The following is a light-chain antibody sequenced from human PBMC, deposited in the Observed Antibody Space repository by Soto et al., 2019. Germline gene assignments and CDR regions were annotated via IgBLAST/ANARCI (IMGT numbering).Light chain of an antibody. CDR1: QGISYW. CDR2: GAS. Sequence: DIQMTQSPSSVSASVGDRVTITCRASQGISYWLAWYQQKPWQAPKLLIYGASSLQGGVPSRFSGSGSGTDFTLTSRSLQPEDFAIDYCQQANSVPTITFGQGTRMEIK. CDR3: QQANSVPTIT. V-gene: IGKV1-12*01. J-gene: IGKJ5*01.